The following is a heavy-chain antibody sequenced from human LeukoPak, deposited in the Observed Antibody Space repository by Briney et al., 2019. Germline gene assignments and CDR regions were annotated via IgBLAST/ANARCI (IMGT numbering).Heavy chain of an antibody. CDR1: GYTFNAYY. D-gene: IGHD2-15*01. CDR3: ARERTLTSCYDY. V-gene: IGHV1-2*02. Sequence: GASVKVSCKASGYTFNAYYIHWVRQAPGQGLEWMGWINPNSGGTNYAQKFQGRVTMTRDTSISTAYMELSRLRSDDTAVYYCARERTLTSCYDYWGQGTLVTVSS. CDR2: INPNSGGT. J-gene: IGHJ4*02.